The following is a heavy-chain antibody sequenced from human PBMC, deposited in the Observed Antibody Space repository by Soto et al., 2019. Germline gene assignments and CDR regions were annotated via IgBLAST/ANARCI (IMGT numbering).Heavy chain of an antibody. CDR2: ISYDGSYK. V-gene: IGHV3-30*03. D-gene: IGHD6-6*01. CDR1: GFIFSIYD. J-gene: IGHJ4*02. Sequence: GGSLRLSCAASGFIFSIYDMHWVRQAPGKGLEWVAVISYDGSYKYFADSVKGRFTVSRDNSKNTLDLEMNSLRPEDTAVYFCAALEYSSSSGFDYWGQGSLVTVSS. CDR3: AALEYSSSSGFDY.